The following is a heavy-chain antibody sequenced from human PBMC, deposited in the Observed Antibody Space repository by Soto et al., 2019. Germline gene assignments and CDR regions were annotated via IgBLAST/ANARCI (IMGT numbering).Heavy chain of an antibody. J-gene: IGHJ6*02. D-gene: IGHD3-10*01. Sequence: SETLSLTCTVSGASISSNAYYWAWIRRPPGKGLECIGYIYYGGSTYYNPSLKSRVTMSLDTSKNQFSLKLSSVTAADAAVYYCARGGGLSNYYYYGMDVWGQGTTVTVSS. CDR3: ARGGGLSNYYYYGMDV. CDR1: GASISSNAYY. CDR2: IYYGGST. V-gene: IGHV4-61*08.